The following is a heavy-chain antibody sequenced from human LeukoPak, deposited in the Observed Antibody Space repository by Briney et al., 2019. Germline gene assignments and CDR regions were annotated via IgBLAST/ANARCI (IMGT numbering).Heavy chain of an antibody. Sequence: PGGSLRLSCAASGFTFSSYWMSWVRQAPGKGLEWVANIKQDGSEKYYVDSVKGRFTISRDNAKNSLYLQMNSLRAEDTAVYYCARLKRNGHYDSSGYYYFDYWGQGTLVTVSS. CDR3: ARLKRNGHYDSSGYYYFDY. J-gene: IGHJ4*02. D-gene: IGHD3-22*01. CDR1: GFTFSSYW. CDR2: IKQDGSEK. V-gene: IGHV3-7*01.